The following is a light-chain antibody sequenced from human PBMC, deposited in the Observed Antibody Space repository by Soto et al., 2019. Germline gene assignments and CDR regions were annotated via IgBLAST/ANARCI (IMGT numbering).Light chain of an antibody. CDR2: DAS. J-gene: IGKJ2*01. V-gene: IGKV1-33*01. CDR1: QDISNY. CDR3: QQYDNIPYT. Sequence: DIQMTQSPSSLSASVGDRVTITCQASQDISNYLNWYQQKPGKAPKLLIYDASNLETGVPSRFSGSGSGTDFTFTISRLQPEEIATYYCQQYDNIPYTFGQGTKLEIK.